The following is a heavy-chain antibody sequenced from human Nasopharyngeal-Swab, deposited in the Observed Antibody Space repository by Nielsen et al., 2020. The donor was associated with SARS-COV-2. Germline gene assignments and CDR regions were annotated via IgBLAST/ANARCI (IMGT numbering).Heavy chain of an antibody. D-gene: IGHD3-22*01. V-gene: IGHV3-13*04. CDR1: GFTFSSYD. CDR3: ARGYDSSGYLRPIDAFDI. CDR2: IGTAGDT. Sequence: GGSLRLSCAASGFTFSSYDMHWVRQATGKGLEWVSAIGTAGDTYYPGSVKGRFTISRENAKNSLYPQMNSLRAGDTAVYYCARGYDSSGYLRPIDAFDIWGQGTMVTVSS. J-gene: IGHJ3*02.